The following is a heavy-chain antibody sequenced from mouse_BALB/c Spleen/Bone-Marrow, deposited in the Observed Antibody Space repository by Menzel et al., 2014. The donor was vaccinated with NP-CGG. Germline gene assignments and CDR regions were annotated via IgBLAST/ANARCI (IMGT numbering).Heavy chain of an antibody. D-gene: IGHD2-4*01. CDR3: ARVGSTMITTAFVY. V-gene: IGHV1-9*01. CDR1: GYTFSRNW. Sequence: QVQLQQSGAELMKPGASVKISCKATGYTFSRNWIEWVKQRPGHGLEWIGEILPGSDSTNYNEKFKGKATFTADTSSNTANMQLSSLTSEDSGVYYCARVGSTMITTAFVYWGQGTLVTVSA. CDR2: ILPGSDST. J-gene: IGHJ3*01.